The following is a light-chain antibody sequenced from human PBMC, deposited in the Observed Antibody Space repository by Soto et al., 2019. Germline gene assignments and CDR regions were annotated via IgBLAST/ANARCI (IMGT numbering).Light chain of an antibody. CDR3: QSYDDSLSVHYV. CDR2: GNT. CDR1: SSNIGSTYD. J-gene: IGLJ1*01. Sequence: QSVLPQPPSVSGAPGQRVTISCTGRSSNIGSTYDVQWYQQLPGTAPKLLIHGNTNRPSGVPDRFSGSKSGTSASLAITGLQADDEADYYCQSYDDSLSVHYVFGTGTKVTVL. V-gene: IGLV1-40*01.